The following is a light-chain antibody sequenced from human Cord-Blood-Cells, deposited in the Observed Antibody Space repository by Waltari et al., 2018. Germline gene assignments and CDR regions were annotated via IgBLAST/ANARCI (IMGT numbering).Light chain of an antibody. CDR1: SSDVGGYNY. V-gene: IGLV2-14*03. Sequence: QSALTQPASVSGSHGQSLTISCTGTSSDVGGYNYGSWYQQHPGKAPKLMIYDVSNRPSGVSNRFSGSKSGNTASLTISGLQAEDEADYYCSSYTSSSTWVFGGGTKLTVL. J-gene: IGLJ3*02. CDR3: SSYTSSSTWV. CDR2: DVS.